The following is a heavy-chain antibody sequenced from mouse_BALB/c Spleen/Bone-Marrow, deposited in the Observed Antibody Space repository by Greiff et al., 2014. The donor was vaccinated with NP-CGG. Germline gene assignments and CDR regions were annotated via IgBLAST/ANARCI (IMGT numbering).Heavy chain of an antibody. CDR1: GFTFSSFG. D-gene: IGHD3-3*01. J-gene: IGHJ4*01. CDR2: ISSGSSTI. CDR3: TRSGTLGAMDY. Sequence: EVMLVESGGGLVQPGGSRKLSCAASGFTFSSFGMHWVRQAPEKGLEWVAYISSGSSTIYYADTMKGRFTIARDNPKNTPFLQMTSLRSEDTAMYYCTRSGTLGAMDYWGQGTSVTVSS. V-gene: IGHV5-17*02.